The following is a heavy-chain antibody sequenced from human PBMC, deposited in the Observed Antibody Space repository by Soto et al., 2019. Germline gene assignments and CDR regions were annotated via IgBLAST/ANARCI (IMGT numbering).Heavy chain of an antibody. CDR3: TTEAGRRNYGMDV. V-gene: IGHV3-15*01. Sequence: EVQLVESGGGLVQPGGSLRLSCAASGFTFSNAWMSWVRQAPGKGLEWVGRIKSKTDGGTTDYAAPVKGRFTISRDDSKNTLYLQMNSLKTEDTAVYYCTTEAGRRNYGMDVWGQGTTVTVSS. J-gene: IGHJ6*02. CDR1: GFTFSNAW. CDR2: IKSKTDGGTT. D-gene: IGHD3-10*01.